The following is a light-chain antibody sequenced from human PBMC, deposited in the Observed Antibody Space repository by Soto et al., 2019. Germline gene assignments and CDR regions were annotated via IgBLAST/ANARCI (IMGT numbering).Light chain of an antibody. CDR3: QQYTSYPLT. CDR2: DAS. J-gene: IGKJ4*01. CDR1: QGIGIY. Sequence: DIQMTQSPSSLSASIGDRVTITCRASQGIGIYLAWFQQKPGNAPKSLIYDASNLQGGVPSKFSGSGSGTVFTLTLTSLQPEDFATYYCQQYTSYPLTFGGGTRVEI. V-gene: IGKV1-16*02.